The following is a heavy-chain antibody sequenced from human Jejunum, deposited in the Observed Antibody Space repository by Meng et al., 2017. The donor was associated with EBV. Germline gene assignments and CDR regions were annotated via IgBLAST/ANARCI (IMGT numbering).Heavy chain of an antibody. D-gene: IGHD6-13*01. CDR2: ISAGSGDT. V-gene: IGHV1-3*01. CDR3: ARGSSWNRGDY. J-gene: IGHJ4*02. Sequence: QVHLGQSGAEVTKPGASVKVSCKASGYTLTNYALHWVRQAPGQGLEWMGYISAGSGDTKNSQKFQGRVTFTRDTSASTVYMELSSLRSEDTAMYYCARGSSWNRGDYWGQGTLVTVSS. CDR1: GYTLTNYA.